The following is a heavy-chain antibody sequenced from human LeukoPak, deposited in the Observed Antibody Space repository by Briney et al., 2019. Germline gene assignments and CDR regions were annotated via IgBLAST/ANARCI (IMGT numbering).Heavy chain of an antibody. CDR1: GYTFTGYY. V-gene: IGHV1-2*02. D-gene: IGHD5-24*01. J-gene: IGHJ4*02. CDR2: INPNSGGT. Sequence: ASVKVSCKASGYTFTGYYMHWVRQAPGQGLEWMGWINPNSGGTNYAQKFQGRVTMTRDTSISTAYMELSRLRSDDTAVYYCARDASIEMATIENDYWGQGTLGTVSS. CDR3: ARDASIEMATIENDY.